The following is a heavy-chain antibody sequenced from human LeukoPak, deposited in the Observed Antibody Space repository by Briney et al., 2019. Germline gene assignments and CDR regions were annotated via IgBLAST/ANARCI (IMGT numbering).Heavy chain of an antibody. V-gene: IGHV3-33*01. CDR1: GFTFSSNG. CDR3: ARGDCSGTSCYLFYY. Sequence: GGSLRLSCVASGFTFSSNGMHWVRQAPGKGLEWVAVIWYDGSKIYYADSVKGRFTISRDNSENTLYLQMNSLRAEDTAVYYCARGDCSGTSCYLFYYWGQGTLVTVSS. D-gene: IGHD2-2*01. CDR2: IWYDGSKI. J-gene: IGHJ4*02.